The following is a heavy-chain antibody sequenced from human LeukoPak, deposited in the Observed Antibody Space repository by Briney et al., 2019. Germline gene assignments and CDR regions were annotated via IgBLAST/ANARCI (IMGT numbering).Heavy chain of an antibody. CDR3: ARDRARGVVAATGDY. J-gene: IGHJ4*02. V-gene: IGHV1-18*01. D-gene: IGHD2-15*01. CDR2: ISAYNGNT. Sequence: VSCKAXGYTFTXXGISWVRQAPGQGLEWMGWISAYNGNTNYAQKLQGRVTMTTDTSTSTAYMELRSLRSDDTAVYYCARDRARGVVAATGDYWGQGTLVTVSS. CDR1: GYTFTXXG.